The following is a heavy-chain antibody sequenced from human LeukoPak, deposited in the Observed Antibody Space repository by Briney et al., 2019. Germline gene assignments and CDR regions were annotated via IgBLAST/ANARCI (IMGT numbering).Heavy chain of an antibody. CDR1: GLTFSSYG. J-gene: IGHJ6*04. CDR2: ISNDGSKE. CDR3: AKDSVVVPAAIVPPARYYYYGIDV. D-gene: IGHD2-2*01. V-gene: IGHV3-30*18. Sequence: RRCLRLSCAASGLTFSSYGMHWVRQAPGKGLEWVAVISNDGSKEYYANSMKGRFNIYRDNSKNTLYLQMNSLRAEVTAVYYCAKDSVVVPAAIVPPARYYYYGIDVWGKGTTVTVSS.